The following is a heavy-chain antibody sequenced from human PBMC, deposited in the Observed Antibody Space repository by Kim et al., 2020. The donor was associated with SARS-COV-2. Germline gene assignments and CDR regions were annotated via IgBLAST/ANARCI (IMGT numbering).Heavy chain of an antibody. V-gene: IGHV4-31*03. CDR3: ARLIRDDILTGYLYYFDY. CDR2: IYYSGST. Sequence: SETLSLTCTVSGGSISSGGYYWSWIRQHPGKGLEWIGYIYYSGSTYYNPSLKSRVTISVDTSKNQFSLKLSSVTAADTAVYYCARLIRDDILTGYLYYFDYWGQGTLVTVSS. CDR1: GGSISSGGYY. J-gene: IGHJ4*02. D-gene: IGHD3-9*01.